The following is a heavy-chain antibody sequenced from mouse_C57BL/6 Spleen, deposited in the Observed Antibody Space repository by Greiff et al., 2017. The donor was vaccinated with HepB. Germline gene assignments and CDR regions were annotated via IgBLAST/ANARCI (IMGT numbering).Heavy chain of an antibody. CDR3: ARRGDYDAYYFDY. CDR2: IYPRDGST. CDR1: GYTFTSYD. J-gene: IGHJ2*01. V-gene: IGHV1-85*01. D-gene: IGHD2-4*01. Sequence: VQLQQSGPELVKPGASVKLSCKASGYTFTSYDINWVKQRPGQGLEWIGWIYPRDGSTKYNEKFKGKATLTVDTSSSTAYMELHSLTSEDSAVYFCARRGDYDAYYFDYWGQGTTLTVSS.